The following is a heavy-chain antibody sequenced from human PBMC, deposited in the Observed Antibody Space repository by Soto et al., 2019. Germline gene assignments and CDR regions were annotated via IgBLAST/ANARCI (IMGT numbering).Heavy chain of an antibody. D-gene: IGHD3-9*01. CDR3: ARVLRYFDLDYYGMDV. J-gene: IGHJ6*02. V-gene: IGHV4-61*01. CDR1: GGSVSSGSYY. Sequence: SETLSLTCTVSGGSVSSGSYYWSWIRQPPGKGLEWIGYIYYSGSTNYNPSLKSRVTISVDTSKNQFSLKLSSVTAADTAVYYSARVLRYFDLDYYGMDVWGPGTRVTVSS. CDR2: IYYSGST.